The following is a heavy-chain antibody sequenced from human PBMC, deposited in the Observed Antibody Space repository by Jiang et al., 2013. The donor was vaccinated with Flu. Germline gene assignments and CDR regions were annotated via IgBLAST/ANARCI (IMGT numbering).Heavy chain of an antibody. Sequence: WVRQAPGQGLEWMGWIKANNGGTDYAQKFQGRVTMTRDTSITTAYMELSSLRSDDTAVYFCARVEYSGRWRAFDPWAREPWSPSPQ. J-gene: IGHJ5*02. D-gene: IGHD5-12*01. CDR2: IKANNGGT. CDR3: ARVEYSGRWRAFDP. V-gene: IGHV1-2*02.